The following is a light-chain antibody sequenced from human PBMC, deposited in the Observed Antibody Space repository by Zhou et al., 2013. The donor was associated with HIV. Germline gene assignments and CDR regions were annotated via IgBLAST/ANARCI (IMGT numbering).Light chain of an antibody. V-gene: IGKV1-39*01. J-gene: IGKJ5*01. Sequence: DIQMTQSPSSLSASVGDRVTITCQASQDIIKYLNWYQQKPGKAPKLLIYDASSVQSGVPSRFTGSGSGTDFTLTISSLQPEDFATYYCQQSYGSLLTFGQGTRLDI. CDR3: QQSYGSLLT. CDR1: QDIIKY. CDR2: DAS.